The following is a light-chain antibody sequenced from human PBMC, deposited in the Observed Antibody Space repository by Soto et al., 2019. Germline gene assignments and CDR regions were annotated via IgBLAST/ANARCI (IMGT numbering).Light chain of an antibody. CDR3: PSYTIENALV. J-gene: IGLJ3*02. CDR2: EVT. CDR1: SSDVGGYNY. Sequence: QSALTQPASVSGSPGQSISITCTATSSDVGGYNYVAWYLQHPGKAPKLIIYEVTNQHSGVSSRFSGSKSGNTASLTISAVQAEDEADYYCPSYTIENALVFGGGTKVTVL. V-gene: IGLV2-14*01.